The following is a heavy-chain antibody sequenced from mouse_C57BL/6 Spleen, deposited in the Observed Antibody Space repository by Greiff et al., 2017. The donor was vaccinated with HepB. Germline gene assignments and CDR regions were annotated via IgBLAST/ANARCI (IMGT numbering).Heavy chain of an antibody. CDR1: GFTFSSYG. CDR3: ARDYNYASSYPHYAMDY. V-gene: IGHV5-6*01. D-gene: IGHD1-1*01. CDR2: ISSGGSYT. J-gene: IGHJ4*01. Sequence: EVQLVESGGDLVKPGGSLKLSCAASGFTFSSYGMSWVRQTPDKRLEWVATISSGGSYTYYPDSVKGRFTISRDNAKNTLYLQMSSLKSEDTAMYYCARDYNYASSYPHYAMDYWGQGTSVTASS.